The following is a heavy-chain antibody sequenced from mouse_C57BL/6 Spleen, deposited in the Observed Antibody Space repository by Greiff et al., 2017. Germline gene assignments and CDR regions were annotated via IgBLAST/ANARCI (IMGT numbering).Heavy chain of an antibody. V-gene: IGHV2-2*01. Sequence: VQLQESGPGLVQPSQSLSITCTVSGFSLTSYGVHWVRQAPGKGLEWLGVIWSGGSTDYNAAFISRLIISNDNSKSQVFFTRNSLQADDTAKYYCAQPIVTPYAMDYWGQGTSFTVSS. CDR2: IWSGGST. J-gene: IGHJ4*01. CDR3: AQPIVTPYAMDY. CDR1: GFSLTSYG. D-gene: IGHD2-5*01.